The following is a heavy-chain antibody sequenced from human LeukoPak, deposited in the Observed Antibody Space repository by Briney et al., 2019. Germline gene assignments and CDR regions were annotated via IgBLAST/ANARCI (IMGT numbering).Heavy chain of an antibody. CDR3: ARPPALAANVFDY. J-gene: IGHJ4*02. Sequence: GKSLQIYCKCSGYHFTSYWMGGAGQLPGKGVEWMGIFYPAYSYTRYTPSFQPQLTISADKSISTAYLHWTSLNASDTAMYYCARPPALAANVFDYWGQGTLVTVSS. D-gene: IGHD5-24*01. V-gene: IGHV5-51*01. CDR1: GYHFTSYW. CDR2: FYPAYSYT.